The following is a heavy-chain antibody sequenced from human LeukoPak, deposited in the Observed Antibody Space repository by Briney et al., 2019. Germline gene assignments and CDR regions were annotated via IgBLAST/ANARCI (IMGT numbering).Heavy chain of an antibody. CDR2: TYYRSKWYN. V-gene: IGHV6-1*01. D-gene: IGHD7-27*01. Sequence: SQTLSLTCAISGDSVSSNSAAWNWIRQSPSRGLESLGRTYYRSKWYNDYAESVKSRITINPNTSKNHFYLQLNSVTPEDTAVYFCARRSDWGNVFDIWGQGTMVTVS. CDR1: GDSVSSNSAA. J-gene: IGHJ3*02. CDR3: ARRSDWGNVFDI.